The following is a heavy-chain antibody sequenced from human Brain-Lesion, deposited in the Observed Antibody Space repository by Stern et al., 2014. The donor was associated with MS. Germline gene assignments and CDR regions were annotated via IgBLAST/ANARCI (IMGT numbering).Heavy chain of an antibody. J-gene: IGHJ6*02. CDR1: GYIFNGYY. CDR3: ARDQRGITIFGVVTDYYYLGMDV. CDR2: INPHTGGT. V-gene: IGHV1-2*02. D-gene: IGHD3-3*01. Sequence: QVQLVQSGAEVKKPGASVKVSCKTSGYIFNGYYIHWVRQAPGQGLEWMAWINPHTGGTKYAQKFQGRVTMSRDTSISTAYVELSSLTSDDTAVYYCARDQRGITIFGVVTDYYYLGMDVWGQGTTVTVSS.